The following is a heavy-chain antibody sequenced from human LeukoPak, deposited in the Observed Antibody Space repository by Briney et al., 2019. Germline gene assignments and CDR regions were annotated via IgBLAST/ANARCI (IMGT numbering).Heavy chain of an antibody. CDR3: ARRGGTLAGNYFDS. CDR1: GGSISTSSYY. CDR2: IYYSGST. V-gene: IGHV4-39*01. J-gene: IGHJ4*02. D-gene: IGHD6-19*01. Sequence: SETLSLTCTVSGGSISTSSYYWGWIRQPPGKGLEWTANIYYSGSTHYNPSLNSRITISVDTSNNQFSLRLSSVTAADTAVYFCARRGGTLAGNYFDSWGQGTLVTVSS.